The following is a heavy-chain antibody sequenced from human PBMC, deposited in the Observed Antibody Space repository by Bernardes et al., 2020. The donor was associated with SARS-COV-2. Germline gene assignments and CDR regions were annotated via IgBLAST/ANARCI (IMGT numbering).Heavy chain of an antibody. CDR2: ICGSGGST. D-gene: IGHD1-26*01. J-gene: IGHJ4*01. CDR1: GFTFSSYA. CDR3: AKDVDGSYSDPIYDY. Sequence: GGSLRLSCAASGFTFSSYAMSWVRQAPGKGLEWVSAICGSGGSTYYADSVKGRFTISRDNSKNTLYLQMNSLRAEDTAVYYCAKDVDGSYSDPIYDYWGQGTLVNVSS. V-gene: IGHV3-23*01.